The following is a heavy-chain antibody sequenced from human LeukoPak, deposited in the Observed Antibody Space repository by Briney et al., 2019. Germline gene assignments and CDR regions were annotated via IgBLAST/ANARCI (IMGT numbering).Heavy chain of an antibody. CDR3: ARDQGIFDY. V-gene: IGHV3-23*01. CDR2: ISGSGDSA. J-gene: IGHJ4*02. Sequence: GGSLRLSCAASGFTFSNYAMSWVRQAPGKGLELVSSISGSGDSAYYIDSVKGRFTISRDNSKNTLYLQMNSLRAEDTAVYYCARDQGIFDYWGQGTLVTVSS. CDR1: GFTFSNYA.